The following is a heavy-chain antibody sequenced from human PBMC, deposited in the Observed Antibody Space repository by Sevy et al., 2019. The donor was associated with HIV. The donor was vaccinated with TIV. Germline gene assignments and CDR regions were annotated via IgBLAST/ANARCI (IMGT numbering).Heavy chain of an antibody. CDR2: INSDGSST. CDR3: ARNQGFSYYGMDV. CDR1: GFTFSSYW. Sequence: GGSLRLACAASGFTFSSYWMHWVRRAPGKGLVWVSRINSDGSSTSYADSVKGRFTISRDNAKNTLYLQMNSLRAEDTAVYYSARNQGFSYYGMDVWGQGTTVTVSS. J-gene: IGHJ6*02. V-gene: IGHV3-74*01.